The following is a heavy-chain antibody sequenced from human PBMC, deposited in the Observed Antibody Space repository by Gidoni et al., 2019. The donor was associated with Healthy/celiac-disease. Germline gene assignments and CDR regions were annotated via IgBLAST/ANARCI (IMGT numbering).Heavy chain of an antibody. CDR3: ARDDSPYDSSGPSYYGMDV. CDR2: IYSGGST. J-gene: IGHJ6*02. D-gene: IGHD3-22*01. Sequence: VQLVESGRGLVQPGGSLSLPCAASGLTVSSHYMRWVRQDPGKGLEWVSVIYSGGSTEYADSVKGRFTISRDNSKNTLYLQMNSLRADDTAVYYCARDDSPYDSSGPSYYGMDVWGQGTTVTVSS. CDR1: GLTVSSHY. V-gene: IGHV3-66*02.